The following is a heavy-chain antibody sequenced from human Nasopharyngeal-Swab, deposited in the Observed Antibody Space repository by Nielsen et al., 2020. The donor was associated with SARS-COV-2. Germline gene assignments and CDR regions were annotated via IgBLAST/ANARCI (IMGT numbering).Heavy chain of an antibody. CDR2: ISGSNVYT. V-gene: IGHV3-23*01. CDR1: GLSFKTYG. J-gene: IGHJ6*02. CDR3: AKVRPPDQDYYFGLDV. D-gene: IGHD2-2*01. Sequence: GGSLRLSCAASGLSFKTYGMTWVRQAPGKGLEWVSAISGSNVYTYYADSVKGRFTISRDRSKNTVYLQMNSLRAGDTAVYFCAKVRPPDQDYYFGLDVWGQGTTVTVSS.